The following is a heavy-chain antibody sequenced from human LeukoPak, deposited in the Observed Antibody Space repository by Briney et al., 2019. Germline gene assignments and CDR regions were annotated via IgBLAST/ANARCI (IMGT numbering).Heavy chain of an antibody. J-gene: IGHJ4*02. V-gene: IGHV3-21*01. Sequence: GGSLRLSCAASGFTFSSYSMNWVRQAPGKGLEWVSSISSSSSYIYYADSVKGRFTISRDNAKNSLYLQMNSLRVEDTAVYYCAKAPTFSGWFDYWGQGTLVTVSS. CDR1: GFTFSSYS. CDR3: AKAPTFSGWFDY. CDR2: ISSSSSYI. D-gene: IGHD6-19*01.